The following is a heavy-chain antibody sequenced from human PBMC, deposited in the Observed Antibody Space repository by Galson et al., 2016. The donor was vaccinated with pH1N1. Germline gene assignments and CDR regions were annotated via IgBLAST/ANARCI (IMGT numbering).Heavy chain of an antibody. CDR3: ARGNMGLDY. V-gene: IGHV3-74*01. CDR2: INSDGSTT. D-gene: IGHD2/OR15-2a*01. J-gene: IGHJ4*02. CDR1: GFTFSKHW. Sequence: SLRLSCAASGFTFSKHWMHWVRQVPGKGLVWVSHINSDGSTTNYAGSVKGRFTISRDNAKNTLSLRMNSLGVEDTAVYYCARGNMGLDYWGQGILVTVSS.